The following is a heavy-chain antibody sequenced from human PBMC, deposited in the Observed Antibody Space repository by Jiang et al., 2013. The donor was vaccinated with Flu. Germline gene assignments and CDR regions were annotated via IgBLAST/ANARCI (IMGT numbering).Heavy chain of an antibody. CDR3: ARELVRDYGSGIAVFDP. V-gene: IGHV4-59*01. Sequence: GPGLVKPSETLSLTCTVSGGSISSYYWSWIRQPPGKGLEWIGYIYYSGSTNYNPSLKSRVTISVDTSKNQFSLKLSSVTAADTAVYYCARELVRDYGSGIAVFDPWGQGPWSPSPQ. CDR2: IYYSGST. D-gene: IGHD3-10*01. J-gene: IGHJ5*02. CDR1: GGSISSYY.